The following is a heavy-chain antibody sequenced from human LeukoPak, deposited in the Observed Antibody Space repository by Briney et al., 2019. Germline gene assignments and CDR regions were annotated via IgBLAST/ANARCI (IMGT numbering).Heavy chain of an antibody. D-gene: IGHD1-1*01. J-gene: IGHJ3*02. CDR1: GFTFSNYA. CDR2: ISGSGGNT. Sequence: GGSLRLSCAASGFTFSNYAMNWVRQFPGKGLEWVAVISGSGGNTYYADSVKGRFTISRDNSKNSLYVQMNSLRAEDTAVYYCAKDLFPGTTFVDAFDIWGQGTLVTVSS. V-gene: IGHV3-23*01. CDR3: AKDLFPGTTFVDAFDI.